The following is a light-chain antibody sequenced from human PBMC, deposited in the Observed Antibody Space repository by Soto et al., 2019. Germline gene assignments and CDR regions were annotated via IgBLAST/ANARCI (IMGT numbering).Light chain of an antibody. CDR2: DAS. J-gene: IGKJ1*01. Sequence: DIQITQSPSSLSASVRDRVTITSRASHNTRGYLNWYQQKPGKAPKLLIYDASSLESGVPSRFSGSGSGTEFTLTISSLQPDDFATYYCQQYNSYWTVGQGTKVDIK. CDR3: QQYNSYWT. CDR1: HNTRGY. V-gene: IGKV1-5*01.